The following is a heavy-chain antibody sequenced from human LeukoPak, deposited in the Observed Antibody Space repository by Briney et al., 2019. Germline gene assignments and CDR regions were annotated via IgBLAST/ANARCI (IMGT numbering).Heavy chain of an antibody. CDR1: GFTFSSYE. D-gene: IGHD3-9*01. V-gene: IGHV3-48*03. J-gene: IGHJ6*03. Sequence: GGSLRLSCAASGFTFSSYEMNWVRQAPGKGLEWVSYISSNGSTIYYADSVKGRFTISRDNAKNSLYLQMNSLRAEDTAVYYCARVGFDWSSTYYYYYMDVWGKGTTVTISS. CDR2: ISSNGSTI. CDR3: ARVGFDWSSTYYYYYMDV.